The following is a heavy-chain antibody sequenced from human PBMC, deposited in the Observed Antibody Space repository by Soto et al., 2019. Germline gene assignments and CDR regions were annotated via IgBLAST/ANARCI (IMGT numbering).Heavy chain of an antibody. D-gene: IGHD5-12*01. CDR1: GYTFTSYD. V-gene: IGHV1-8*01. J-gene: IGHJ5*02. Sequence: QVQLVQSGAEVKKPGASVKVSCKASGYTFTSYDINWVRQATGQGLEWMGWMNPNSGNTGYAQKFQGRVTMTRNTSISTAYMELSSLSSEDTAVYYCARGRWIVATMTGGGNWFDPWGQGTLVTVSS. CDR2: MNPNSGNT. CDR3: ARGRWIVATMTGGGNWFDP.